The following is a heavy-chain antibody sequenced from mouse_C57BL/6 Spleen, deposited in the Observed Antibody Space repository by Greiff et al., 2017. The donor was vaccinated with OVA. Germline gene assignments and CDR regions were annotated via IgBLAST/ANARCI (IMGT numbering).Heavy chain of an antibody. V-gene: IGHV1-19*01. D-gene: IGHD2-4*01. CDR2: INPYNGGT. CDR3: SREGLRRAMDY. J-gene: IGHJ4*01. CDR1: GYTFTDYY. Sequence: VQLQQSGPVLVKPGASVKMSCKASGYTFTDYYMNWVKQSHGKSLEWIGVINPYNGGTSYNQKFKGKATLTVDKSSSTAYMELNSLTSEYSAVYYCSREGLRRAMDYWGQGTSVTVSS.